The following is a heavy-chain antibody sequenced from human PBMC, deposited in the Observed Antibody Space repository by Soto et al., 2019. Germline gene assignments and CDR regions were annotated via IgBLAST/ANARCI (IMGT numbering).Heavy chain of an antibody. Sequence: GGSLRLSCAASGFTVSSNYMSWVRQAPGKGLEWVSVIYSGGSTYYADSVKGRFTISRHNSKNTLYLQMNSLRAEDTAVYYCARAPHNWNDESLYYFGYWGQGTLVTVSP. CDR1: GFTVSSNY. CDR3: ARAPHNWNDESLYYFGY. J-gene: IGHJ4*02. D-gene: IGHD1-1*01. V-gene: IGHV3-53*04. CDR2: IYSGGST.